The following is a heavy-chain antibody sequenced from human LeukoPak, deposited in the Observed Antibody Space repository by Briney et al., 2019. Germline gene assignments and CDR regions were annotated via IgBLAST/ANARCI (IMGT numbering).Heavy chain of an antibody. Sequence: GAXXKVSCKASGYTFTSYGISWVRQAPGQGLEWMGCIIAYYAHTTYAQHPPATLTLTTDPSTSTAYMELRSLRSDDTAVYYCARDGTTVDYWGQGTLVTVSS. D-gene: IGHD1-1*01. J-gene: IGHJ4*02. V-gene: IGHV1-18*01. CDR3: ARDGTTVDY. CDR1: GYTFTSYG. CDR2: IIAYYAHT.